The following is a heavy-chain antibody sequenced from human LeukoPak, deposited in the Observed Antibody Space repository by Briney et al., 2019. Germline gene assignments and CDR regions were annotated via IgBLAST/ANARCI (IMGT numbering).Heavy chain of an antibody. J-gene: IGHJ4*02. CDR3: ARDTDTVTTILDY. Sequence: GGSLRLSCAASGNYWMHWVRQAPGKGLVWVSHINGGGSWTTYADSVKGRFTISRNNAKNTLYLQMNSLRAEDTAVYYCARDTDTVTTILDYWGQGTLVTDSS. V-gene: IGHV3-74*01. D-gene: IGHD4-17*01. CDR2: INGGGSWT. CDR1: GNYW.